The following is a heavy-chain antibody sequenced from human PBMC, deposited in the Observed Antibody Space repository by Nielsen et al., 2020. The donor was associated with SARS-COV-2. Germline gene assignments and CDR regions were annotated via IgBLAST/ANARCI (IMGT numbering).Heavy chain of an antibody. Sequence: ASVKVSCKVSGYTLTELSMHWVRQATGQGLEWMGWMNPNSGNTGYAQKFQGRVTMTRNTSISTAYMELSSLRSEDTAVYYCAGGVHPPDYGDYLYYYYGMDVWGQGTTVTVSS. V-gene: IGHV1-8*01. J-gene: IGHJ6*02. D-gene: IGHD4-17*01. CDR1: GYTLTELS. CDR3: AGGVHPPDYGDYLYYYYGMDV. CDR2: MNPNSGNT.